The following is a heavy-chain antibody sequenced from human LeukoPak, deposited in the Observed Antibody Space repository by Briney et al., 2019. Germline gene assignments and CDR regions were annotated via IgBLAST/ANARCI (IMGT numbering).Heavy chain of an antibody. D-gene: IGHD2-2*01. V-gene: IGHV1-46*01. CDR2: INPSGGST. Sequence: ASVKVSCKASGYTFTSYYMHWVRQAPGQGLEWMGIINPSGGSTSYAQKFQGGVTMTRDTSTSTVYMELSSLRSEDTAVYYCARDQAVVVPAYYYYYGMDVWGQGTTVTVSS. CDR1: GYTFTSYY. CDR3: ARDQAVVVPAYYYYYGMDV. J-gene: IGHJ6*02.